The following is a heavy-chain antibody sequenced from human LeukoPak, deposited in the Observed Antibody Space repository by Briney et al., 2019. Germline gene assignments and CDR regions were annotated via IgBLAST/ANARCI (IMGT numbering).Heavy chain of an antibody. CDR3: AKDSSITYGSGSYYR. J-gene: IGHJ4*02. Sequence: GGSLRLSCAASGFTFDDYAMHWVRQAPGKGLEWVSGISWNSGSIGYADSVKGRFTISRDNAKNSLYLQMNSLRAEDTVLYYCAKDSSITYGSGSYYRWGQGTLVTVSS. CDR1: GFTFDDYA. V-gene: IGHV3-9*01. D-gene: IGHD3-10*01. CDR2: ISWNSGSI.